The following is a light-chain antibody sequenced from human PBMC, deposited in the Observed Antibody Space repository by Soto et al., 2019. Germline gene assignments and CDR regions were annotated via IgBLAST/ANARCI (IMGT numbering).Light chain of an antibody. CDR1: QSVSSN. CDR3: QPYGNSPRT. Sequence: EIVITQSPATLSVSPGERYTLSCRASQSVSSNLAWYQQKPGQAPRLLIYAASSRATGIPDRFSGSGSGTHFTLTISRLEPEDFAVYYCQPYGNSPRTVGQETQVEIK. CDR2: AAS. V-gene: IGKV3-20*01. J-gene: IGKJ1*01.